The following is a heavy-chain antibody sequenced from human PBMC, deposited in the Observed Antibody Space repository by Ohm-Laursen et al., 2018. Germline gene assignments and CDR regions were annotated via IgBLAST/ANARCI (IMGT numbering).Heavy chain of an antibody. V-gene: IGHV4-34*01. D-gene: IGHD3-16*01. CDR1: GGSFSGYS. CDR3: GRAYTI. CDR2: ISHSGST. J-gene: IGHJ4*02. Sequence: SDTLSLTCVVYGGSFSGYSWTWIRQPPGKGLEWIGEISHSGSTNYNASLKSRVTLSLDTSKNHFSLNLKSVTAADTAVYYCGRAYTIWGQGTLVTVSS.